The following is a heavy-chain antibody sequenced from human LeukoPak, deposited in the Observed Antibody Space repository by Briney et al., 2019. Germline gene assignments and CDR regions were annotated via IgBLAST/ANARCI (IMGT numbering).Heavy chain of an antibody. CDR2: VYYSGNT. D-gene: IGHD5-18*01. J-gene: IGHJ5*02. V-gene: IGHV4-59*08. CDR3: ARVGYIFGFEP. Sequence: KPSEALSLTCTVSGGSISSYYWSWIRQPPGKGPEWIGYVYYSGNTNYNPSLKSRVTISIDTSKNQYSLKLSSVTAADTAVYYCARVGYIFGFEPWGQGTLVTVSS. CDR1: GGSISSYY.